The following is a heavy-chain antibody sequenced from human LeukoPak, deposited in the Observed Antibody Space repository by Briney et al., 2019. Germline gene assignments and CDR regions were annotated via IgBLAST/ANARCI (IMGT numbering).Heavy chain of an antibody. CDR3: ARASPHRGLIDY. J-gene: IGHJ4*02. V-gene: IGHV4-4*07. Sequence: WETLSLTCTVSGCSISSYYWSWIRQPAGKGLEWIGRIYTSGSTNYNPSLKSRGTMSVDTSKNQFSLKLSSVTAADTAVYYCARASPHRGLIDYWGQGTLVTVSS. CDR1: GCSISSYY. CDR2: IYTSGST. D-gene: IGHD5-12*01.